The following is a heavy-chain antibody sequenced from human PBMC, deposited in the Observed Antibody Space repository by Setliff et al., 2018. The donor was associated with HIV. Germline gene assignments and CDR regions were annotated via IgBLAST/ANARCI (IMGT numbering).Heavy chain of an antibody. J-gene: IGHJ4*02. CDR2: IYPGDSET. D-gene: IGHD6-13*01. CDR1: GYSFTNYW. Sequence: GESLKISCKGSGYSFTNYWIGWVRQMSGKGLEWMGFIYPGDSETRYSPSLLGQVTISADKSIRTAYLQWDNLKASDTAIYYCAAATPGTRFFDYWGQGTLVTVS. CDR3: AAATPGTRFFDY. V-gene: IGHV5-51*01.